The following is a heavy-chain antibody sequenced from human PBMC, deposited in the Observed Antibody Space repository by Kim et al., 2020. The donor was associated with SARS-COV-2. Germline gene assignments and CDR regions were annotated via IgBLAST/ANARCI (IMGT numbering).Heavy chain of an antibody. V-gene: IGHV4-34*01. CDR3: ASAGGVDYGDYDGLTGRYYYGMDV. CDR1: GGSFSGYY. Sequence: SETLSLTCAVYGGSFSGYYWSWIRQPPGKGLEWIGEINHSGNTNYNPSLKSRVTISVDTSKNQFSLKLSSVTAADTAVYYCASAGGVDYGDYDGLTGRYYYGMDVWGQGTTVTVSS. J-gene: IGHJ6*02. D-gene: IGHD4-17*01. CDR2: INHSGNT.